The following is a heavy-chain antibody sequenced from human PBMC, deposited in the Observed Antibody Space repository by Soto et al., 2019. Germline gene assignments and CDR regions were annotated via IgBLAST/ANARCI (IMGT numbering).Heavy chain of an antibody. CDR1: GFNFGVFG. J-gene: IGHJ4*02. D-gene: IGHD6-19*01. CDR2: LSYEGSEE. V-gene: IGHV3-30*03. Sequence: PGGSLRLSCAASGFNFGVFGMHWVRRAPGKGLEWLSVLSYEGSEEYYADSVRGRFTISRDNSKNTLFLQMDSLRVDDTGVYYCALTRRSSLLEVAGPGFEYWGQGTLVTV. CDR3: ALTRRSSLLEVAGPGFEY.